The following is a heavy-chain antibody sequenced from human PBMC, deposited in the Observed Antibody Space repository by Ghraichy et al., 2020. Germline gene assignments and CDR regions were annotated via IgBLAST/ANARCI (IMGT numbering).Heavy chain of an antibody. V-gene: IGHV1-8*01. J-gene: IGHJ5*02. Sequence: ASVKVSCKASGYTFTSYDINWVRQATGQGLEWMGWMNPNSGNTGYAQKFQGRVTMTRNTSISTAYMELSSLRSEDTAVYYCARTGFTYFDWLSHNWFDPWGQGTLVTVSS. CDR2: MNPNSGNT. CDR1: GYTFTSYD. CDR3: ARTGFTYFDWLSHNWFDP. D-gene: IGHD3-9*01.